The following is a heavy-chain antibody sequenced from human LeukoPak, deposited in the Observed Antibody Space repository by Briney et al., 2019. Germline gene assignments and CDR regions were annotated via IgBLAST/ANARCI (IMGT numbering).Heavy chain of an antibody. CDR1: GFTFSTFA. V-gene: IGHV3-23*01. J-gene: IGHJ4*02. CDR3: ATYRQVLLPFES. CDR2: TFPSGGEI. Sequence: GGSLRLSCAASGFTFSTFAMIWVRQPPGKGLEWVSSTFPSGGEIHYADSVRGRFTISRDNSKSTLSLQMNSLRVEDTAIYYCATYRQVLLPFESWGQGTLVTVSS. D-gene: IGHD5-18*01.